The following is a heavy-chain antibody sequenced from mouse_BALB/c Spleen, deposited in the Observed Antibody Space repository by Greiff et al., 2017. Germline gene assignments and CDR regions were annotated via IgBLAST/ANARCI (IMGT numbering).Heavy chain of an antibody. D-gene: IGHD1-1*01. J-gene: IGHJ1*01. Sequence: EVKVVESGGGLVQPGGSLKLSCAASGFTFSSYTMSWVRQTPEKRLEWVAYISNGGGSTYYPDTVKGRFTISRDNAKNTLYLQMSSLKSEDTAMYYCARYGSSYWYFDVWGAGTTVTVSS. CDR1: GFTFSSYT. CDR2: ISNGGGST. V-gene: IGHV5-12-2*01. CDR3: ARYGSSYWYFDV.